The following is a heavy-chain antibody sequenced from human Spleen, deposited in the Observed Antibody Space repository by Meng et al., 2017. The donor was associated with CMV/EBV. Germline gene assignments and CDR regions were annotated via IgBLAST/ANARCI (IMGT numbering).Heavy chain of an antibody. V-gene: IGHV3-53*05. CDR2: IYSGGST. Sequence: GESMKISCAASDFTFNTYTINWVRQAPGKVLEWVAVIYSGGSTYYADSVKGRFTISRDNSKNTLYIQMNSLRAEETAVYYCARGSWFDPWGQGTLVTVSS. CDR1: DFTFNTYT. CDR3: ARGSWFDP. J-gene: IGHJ5*02.